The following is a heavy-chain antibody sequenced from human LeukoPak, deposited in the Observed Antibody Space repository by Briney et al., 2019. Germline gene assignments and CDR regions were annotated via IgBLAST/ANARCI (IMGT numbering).Heavy chain of an antibody. CDR1: GFTFSSYG. D-gene: IGHD3-10*01. CDR2: ISGSGGST. CDR3: ARVGRGLTYYFDY. V-gene: IGHV3-23*01. Sequence: GGSLRLSCAASGFTFSSYGMSWVRQAPGKGLEWVSAISGSGGSTYYADSVKGRFTISRDNAKNSLYLEVNSLRAEDTAVYYCARVGRGLTYYFDYWGQGILVTVSS. J-gene: IGHJ4*02.